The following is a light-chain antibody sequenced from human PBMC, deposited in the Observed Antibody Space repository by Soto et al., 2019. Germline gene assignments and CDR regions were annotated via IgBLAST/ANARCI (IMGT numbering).Light chain of an antibody. CDR1: SSNIGGNS. J-gene: IGLJ1*01. Sequence: QSVLTQPPSVSAAPGQKVTISCSGSSSNIGGNSVSWYQQLPGTAPKLLIYDDNKRPSGIPDRFSGSKSGTSATLGITGFQTGDEADYYCGAWDSRLSAYVFGXGTKVTVL. V-gene: IGLV1-51*01. CDR2: DDN. CDR3: GAWDSRLSAYV.